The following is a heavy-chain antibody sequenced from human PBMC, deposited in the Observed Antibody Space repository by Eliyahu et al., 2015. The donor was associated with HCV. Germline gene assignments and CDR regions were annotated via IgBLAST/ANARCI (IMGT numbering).Heavy chain of an antibody. CDR3: ARKAESGXFFDN. D-gene: IGHD1-26*01. V-gene: IGHV4-38-2*02. CDR2: IYHNGYT. Sequence: QVQLQESGPGLVKPSETLSLTCTVSNYSINSNYYWGWIRQPPGKGLEWIGTIYHNGYTYYNPSLKSRVTISVDTSKNQFSLRLNSVTAADTAVYYCARKAESGXFFDNWGRGTLVTASS. CDR1: NYSINSNYY. J-gene: IGHJ4*02.